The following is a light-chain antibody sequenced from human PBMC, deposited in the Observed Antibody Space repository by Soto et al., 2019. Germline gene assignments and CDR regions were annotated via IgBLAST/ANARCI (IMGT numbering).Light chain of an antibody. CDR3: QQYGISPRT. V-gene: IGKV3-15*01. CDR1: QSVSSY. J-gene: IGKJ1*01. CDR2: GAS. Sequence: EIVLTQSPATLSLSPGERATLSCKASQSVSSYLAWYQQKPGQAPRLLIYGASARALGIPDRFSGSGSGTEFSFTVTSLQSEDFAVYYCQQYGISPRTFGQGTKVDIK.